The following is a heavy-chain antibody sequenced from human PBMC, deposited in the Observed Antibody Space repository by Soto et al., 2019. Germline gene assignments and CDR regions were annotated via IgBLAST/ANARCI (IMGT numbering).Heavy chain of an antibody. D-gene: IGHD3-9*01. J-gene: IGHJ4*02. CDR1: GYTFTIYD. CDR3: AKDPRTDVLRYFDWLFRMGDY. CDR2: MNPNSGNT. Sequence: ASVKVSCKASGYTFTIYDVNWVRQATGQGLEWMGWMNPNSGNTGFAQKFQGRVTMTRDTSISTAYMELSSLRSEDTAVYYCAKDPRTDVLRYFDWLFRMGDYWGQGTLVTVSS. V-gene: IGHV1-8*01.